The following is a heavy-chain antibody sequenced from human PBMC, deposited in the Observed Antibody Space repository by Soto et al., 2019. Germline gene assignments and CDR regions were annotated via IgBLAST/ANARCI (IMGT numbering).Heavy chain of an antibody. V-gene: IGHV1-69*01. Sequence: QVQLVQSGAEVKKPGSAVKVSCKASGGTFSSYAISWVRQAPGQGLEWMGGIIPIFGTANYAQKFQGRVTITADESTSTDYMELSSLRSEATAVYYCASRELGFDYWGQGTLVTVSS. CDR1: GGTFSSYA. J-gene: IGHJ4*02. CDR2: IIPIFGTA. D-gene: IGHD1-26*01. CDR3: ASRELGFDY.